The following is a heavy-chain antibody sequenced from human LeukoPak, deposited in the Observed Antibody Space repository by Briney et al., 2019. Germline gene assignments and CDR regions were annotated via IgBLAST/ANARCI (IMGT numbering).Heavy chain of an antibody. CDR3: ARVGSSGYLDY. CDR2: INRSGST. J-gene: IGHJ4*02. D-gene: IGHD3-22*01. Sequence: PSETLSLTCAVYGGSLSGYYWSWIRQAPGKGLEWTGEINHKGLEWIGEINRSGSTNYNPSLKSRVTISGDTSKNWLSLRLTSVTAADTAVYYCARVGSSGYLDYWGQGTLVTVSS. CDR1: GGSLSGYY. V-gene: IGHV4-34*01.